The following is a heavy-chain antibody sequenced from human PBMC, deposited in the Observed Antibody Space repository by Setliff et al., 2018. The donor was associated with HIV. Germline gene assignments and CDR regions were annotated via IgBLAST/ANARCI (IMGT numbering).Heavy chain of an antibody. D-gene: IGHD5-12*01. CDR3: ASYRKAERWLQLGGNFDY. V-gene: IGHV4-4*08. CDR2: IYASGST. Sequence: SETLSLTCNVSDDSFSTNYWSWVRQPPGKGLEWIGYIYASGSTNYNPSLKSRVTISVDTSKNQFSLKLSSVTAADTAVYYCASYRKAERWLQLGGNFDYWGQGTLVTVSS. CDR1: DDSFSTNY. J-gene: IGHJ4*02.